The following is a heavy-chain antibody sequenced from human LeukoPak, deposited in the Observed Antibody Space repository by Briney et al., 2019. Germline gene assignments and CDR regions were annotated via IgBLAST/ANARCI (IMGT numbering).Heavy chain of an antibody. CDR2: IYYSGST. CDR3: ARFTLYYDFWSGPSAPNYFDY. V-gene: IGHV4-59*08. Sequence: SETLSLTCTVSGGSISSYYWSWIRQPPGKGLEWIGYIYYSGSTNYNPSLKSRVTISVDTSKNQFSLKLSSVTAADTAVYYCARFTLYYDFWSGPSAPNYFDYWGQGTLVTVSS. CDR1: GGSISSYY. J-gene: IGHJ4*02. D-gene: IGHD3-3*01.